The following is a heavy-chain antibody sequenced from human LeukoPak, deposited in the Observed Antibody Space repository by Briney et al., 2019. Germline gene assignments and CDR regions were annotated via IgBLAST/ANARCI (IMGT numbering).Heavy chain of an antibody. CDR1: GGSISSYY. CDR2: ISGSGGST. CDR3: ATYRQVLLPFEC. J-gene: IGHJ4*02. Sequence: ETLSLTCTVSGGSISSYYWSWVRQAPGKGLEWVSAISGSGGSTYYADSVKGRFTISRDNSKNTLYLQMNSLRVEDTAIYYCATYRQVLLPFECWGQGTLVTVSS. D-gene: IGHD2-8*02. V-gene: IGHV3-23*01.